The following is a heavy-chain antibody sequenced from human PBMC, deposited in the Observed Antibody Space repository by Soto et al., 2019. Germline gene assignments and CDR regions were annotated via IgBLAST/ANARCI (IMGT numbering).Heavy chain of an antibody. CDR3: ATCRADCYPRGYDY. J-gene: IGHJ4*02. D-gene: IGHD2-21*02. CDR1: GGSISSGGYY. V-gene: IGHV4-31*03. CDR2: IYYSGST. Sequence: SEALSLTCTVSGGSISSGGYYWSWVRQHPGKGLEWIGYIYYSGSTYYNPSLKSRVTIAVDTSKNQFSLKLSSVTAADTAVYYSATCRADCYPRGYDYWGQGTLVTVSS.